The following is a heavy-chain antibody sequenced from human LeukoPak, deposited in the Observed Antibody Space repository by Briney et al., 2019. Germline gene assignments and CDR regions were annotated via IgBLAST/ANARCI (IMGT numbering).Heavy chain of an antibody. V-gene: IGHV3-30*18. CDR1: GFTFSSYG. CDR2: ISYDGSNK. CDR3: AKTACSGGSCYGGLLDY. D-gene: IGHD2-15*01. J-gene: IGHJ4*02. Sequence: GGSLRLSCEASGFTFSSYGMHWVRQAPGKGLEWVAVISYDGSNKYYADSVKGRFTISRDNSKNTLYLQMNSLRAEDTAVYYCAKTACSGGSCYGGLLDYWGQGTLVTVSS.